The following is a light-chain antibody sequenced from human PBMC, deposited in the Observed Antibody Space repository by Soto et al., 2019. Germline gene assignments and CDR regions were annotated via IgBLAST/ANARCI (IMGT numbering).Light chain of an antibody. Sequence: IVMTQSPATPSVSPGERATLSCRASQSVSTNVAWYQQKPGQAPRFLIYGASTRATGIPARFSGSGSGTQFSLAISSLQSEDFAVYYCQQYNNWPRTFGQGTKVDI. CDR2: GAS. CDR1: QSVSTN. J-gene: IGKJ1*01. V-gene: IGKV3-15*01. CDR3: QQYNNWPRT.